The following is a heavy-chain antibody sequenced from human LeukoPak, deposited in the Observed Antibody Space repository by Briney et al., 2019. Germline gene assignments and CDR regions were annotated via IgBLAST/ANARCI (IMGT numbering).Heavy chain of an antibody. V-gene: IGHV4-61*03. CDR1: DYSISSGYGYY. CDR3: ARESLTWLQSRTSWFDP. Sequence: SETLSLTCTVSDYSISSGYGYYWGWIRQPPGKGLEWIGNFSYTGTTNYNPALKSRVTILVDTSNNHFSLELTSVTAADTAVYYCARESLTWLQSRTSWFDPWGQGTLVTVSS. J-gene: IGHJ5*02. D-gene: IGHD5-24*01. CDR2: FSYTGTT.